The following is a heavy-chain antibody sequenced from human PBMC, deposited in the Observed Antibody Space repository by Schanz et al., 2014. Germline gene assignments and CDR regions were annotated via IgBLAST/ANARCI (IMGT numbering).Heavy chain of an antibody. CDR1: GGSISSGVHY. V-gene: IGHV4-61*02. D-gene: IGHD6-25*01. CDR3: AREHLSGYNWFDP. CDR2: IYISGST. Sequence: QVLLQESGPVLVKPSETLSLTCTVSGGSISSGVHYWSWVRQPAGRGLEWIGRIYISGSTNYNPSPKSRVTKSLDTSKNQSSLKLSSVTAADTAVYYCAREHLSGYNWFDPWGQGSLVTVSS. J-gene: IGHJ5*02.